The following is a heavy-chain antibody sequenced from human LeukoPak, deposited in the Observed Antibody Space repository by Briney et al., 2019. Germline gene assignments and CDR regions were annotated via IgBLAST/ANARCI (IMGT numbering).Heavy chain of an antibody. J-gene: IGHJ4*02. D-gene: IGHD3-22*01. CDR1: GYTFTSYY. CDR2: INPSGGST. V-gene: IGHV1-46*01. Sequence: ASVKVSCKASGYTFTSYYMHWVRQAPGQGLEWMGIINPSGGSTSYAQKFQGRVTMSRDTSTGTVFMELSSLRSEDTAVHYCAREGSRGYYYFDYWGQGTLVTVSS. CDR3: AREGSRGYYYFDY.